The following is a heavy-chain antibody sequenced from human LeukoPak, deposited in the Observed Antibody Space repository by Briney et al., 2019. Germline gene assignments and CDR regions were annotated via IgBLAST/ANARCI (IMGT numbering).Heavy chain of an antibody. J-gene: IGHJ6*03. D-gene: IGHD3-22*01. Sequence: PGGSLRLSCAASGFTFSSYAMSWVRQAPGKGLEWVSAISGSGGSTYYADSVKGRFTISRDNSKNTLYLQMNSLRAEDTAVYYWTRMMYDSSGGYPPYYYYYYMDVWGKGTTVTVSS. V-gene: IGHV3-23*01. CDR1: GFTFSSYA. CDR3: TRMMYDSSGGYPPYYYYYYMDV. CDR2: ISGSGGST.